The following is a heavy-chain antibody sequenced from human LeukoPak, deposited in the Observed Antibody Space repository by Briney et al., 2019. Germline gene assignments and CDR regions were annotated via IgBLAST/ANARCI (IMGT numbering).Heavy chain of an antibody. V-gene: IGHV1-69*05. CDR1: GGTFSSYA. Sequence: GSSVKVSCKASGGTFSSYAISWVRQAPGQGLEWMGGIIPIFGTANYAQKFQSRVTITTDESTSTAYMELSSLRSEDTAVYYCARHPRPLGMSGGNYYDYWGQGTLVTVSS. D-gene: IGHD2-15*01. CDR2: IIPIFGTA. J-gene: IGHJ4*02. CDR3: ARHPRPLGMSGGNYYDY.